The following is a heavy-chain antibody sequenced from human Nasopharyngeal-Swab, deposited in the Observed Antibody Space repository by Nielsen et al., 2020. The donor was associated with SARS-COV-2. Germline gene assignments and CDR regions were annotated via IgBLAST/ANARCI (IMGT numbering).Heavy chain of an antibody. V-gene: IGHV4-34*01. CDR2: INHSGGT. CDR1: GWSFSGYY. J-gene: IGHJ4*02. D-gene: IGHD1-26*01. Sequence: SETLSLTCAVDGWSFSGYYWSWIRQPPGKGLEWIGEINHSGGTRYNPSLKSRVIISVDTSKNQLSLKLTSLTAADTAVYYCARGYGSFPYYFDHWGQGTLVTVSS. CDR3: ARGYGSFPYYFDH.